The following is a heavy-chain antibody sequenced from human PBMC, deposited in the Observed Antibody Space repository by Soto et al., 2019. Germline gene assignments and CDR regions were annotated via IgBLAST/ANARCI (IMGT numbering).Heavy chain of an antibody. CDR1: GGTFSSYA. J-gene: IGHJ4*02. V-gene: IGHV1-69*13. CDR3: AREGEMATISDY. Sequence: SVKVSCKASGGTFSSYAISWVRQAPGQGLEWMGGIIPIFGTANYAQKFQGRVTITADESTSTAYMELSSLRSEDTAVYYCAREGEMATISDYWGQGTLVTVSS. CDR2: IIPIFGTA. D-gene: IGHD5-12*01.